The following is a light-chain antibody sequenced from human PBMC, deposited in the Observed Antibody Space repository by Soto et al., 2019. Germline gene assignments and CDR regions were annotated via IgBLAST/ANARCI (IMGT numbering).Light chain of an antibody. V-gene: IGKV1-39*01. CDR2: AAS. Sequence: DIQMTQSPSSLSASVGDRVTITCRASQSISTYLNWYQQKPGKAPELLIYAASTLQNGVPSRFSGSGSGTEFTLTISLQPEDFATYYCQQSLSTPLTFGGGTKVEIK. CDR1: QSISTY. J-gene: IGKJ4*01. CDR3: QQSLSTPLT.